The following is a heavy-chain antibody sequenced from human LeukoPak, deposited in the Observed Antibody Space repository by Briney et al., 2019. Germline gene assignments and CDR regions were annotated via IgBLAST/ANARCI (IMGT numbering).Heavy chain of an antibody. Sequence: GGSLRLSCAASGFTFSSYGMSWVRQAPRKGLEWVSAISGSGTSTNYADSVKGRFTISRDNSKNTLYLQMNSLRTEDTAVYYCXXXXXXXXXXXHXGXGTLVTXS. CDR3: XXXXXXXXXXXH. CDR1: GFTFSSYG. CDR2: ISGSGTST. J-gene: IGHJ1*01. V-gene: IGHV3-23*01.